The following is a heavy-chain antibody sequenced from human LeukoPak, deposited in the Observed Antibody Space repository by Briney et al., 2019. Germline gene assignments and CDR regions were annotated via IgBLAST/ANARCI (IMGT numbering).Heavy chain of an antibody. CDR3: ARRRLQIVVVVAAPFDY. J-gene: IGHJ4*02. CDR2: IYYSGST. Sequence: SETLSLTCTVSGGSISSSSYYWGWIRQPPGKGLEWIGSIYYSGSTYYNPSLKSRVTISVDTSKNQFSLKLSSVTAADTAVYYCARRRLQIVVVVAAPFDYWGQGTLVTVSS. CDR1: GGSISSSSYY. D-gene: IGHD2-15*01. V-gene: IGHV4-39*01.